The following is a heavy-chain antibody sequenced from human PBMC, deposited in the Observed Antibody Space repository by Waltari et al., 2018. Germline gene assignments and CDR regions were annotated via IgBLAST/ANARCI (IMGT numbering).Heavy chain of an antibody. CDR2: IKSKNDGEIT. D-gene: IGHD7-27*01. J-gene: IGHJ4*02. V-gene: IGHV3-15*05. CDR1: GFTFTPAW. CDR3: TTLDAPWGG. Sequence: EVQMVESGGGLVKPGESLRLSCAASGFTFTPAWLTWFRQAPGKGREWVGRIKSKNDGEITDFAAPVKGRFTISRDDSKNTVYLQMTSLKTEDTAVYYCTTLDAPWGGWGQGTLVTVSS.